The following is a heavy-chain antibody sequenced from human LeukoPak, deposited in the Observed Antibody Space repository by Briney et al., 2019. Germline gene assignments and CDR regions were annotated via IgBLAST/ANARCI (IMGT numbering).Heavy chain of an antibody. V-gene: IGHV4-34*01. CDR3: AITYYDSSGYYFDY. J-gene: IGHJ4*02. D-gene: IGHD3-22*01. CDR2: INHSGST. Sequence: SETLSLTCAVYGGSFSGYYWSWIRQPPGKGLEWIGEINHSGSTNYNPSLKSRVTISVDTSKNQFSLKLSSVTAAGTAVYYCAITYYDSSGYYFDYWGQGTLVTVSS. CDR1: GGSFSGYY.